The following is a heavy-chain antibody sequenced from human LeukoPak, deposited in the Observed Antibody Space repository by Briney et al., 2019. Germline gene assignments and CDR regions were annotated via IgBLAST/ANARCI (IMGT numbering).Heavy chain of an antibody. J-gene: IGHJ4*02. D-gene: IGHD2-2*01. CDR2: ISGSGGST. CDR3: AKRGGVVPVVYYFDY. V-gene: IGHV3-23*01. CDR1: GFTFSSYA. Sequence: PGGSLRLSCAASGFTFSSYAMSWVRQAPGKGLEWVSAISGSGGSTYYADSVKGRFTISRDNSKNTLYLQMNSLRAEDTAVYYCAKRGGVVPVVYYFDYWGQGTLVTVSS.